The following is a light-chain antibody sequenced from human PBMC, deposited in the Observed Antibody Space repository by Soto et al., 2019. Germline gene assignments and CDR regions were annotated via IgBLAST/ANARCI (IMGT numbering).Light chain of an antibody. CDR1: QSVSSSY. J-gene: IGKJ4*01. CDR2: GAS. V-gene: IGKV3-20*01. CDR3: QQYDSSPLT. Sequence: EIVLTQSPGTLSLSPGERATLSCRASQSVSSSYLAWYQRKPGQAPRLLIYGASSRATGIPDRFSGSGSGTDFTLTISRLEPGDFAVYYCQQYDSSPLTFGGGTKVEIK.